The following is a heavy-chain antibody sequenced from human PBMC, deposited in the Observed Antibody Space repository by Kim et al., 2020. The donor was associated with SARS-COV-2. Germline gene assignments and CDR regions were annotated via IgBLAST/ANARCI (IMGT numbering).Heavy chain of an antibody. CDR1: GFTFSSYA. D-gene: IGHD4-17*01. Sequence: GGSLRLSCSASGFTFSSYAMHWVRQAPGKGLEYVSAISSNGGSTYYADSVKGRFTISRDNSKNTLYLQMSSLRAEDTAVYYCVNGRGYGDPRPHYWGQGTLVTVSS. CDR2: ISSNGGST. J-gene: IGHJ4*02. CDR3: VNGRGYGDPRPHY. V-gene: IGHV3-64D*06.